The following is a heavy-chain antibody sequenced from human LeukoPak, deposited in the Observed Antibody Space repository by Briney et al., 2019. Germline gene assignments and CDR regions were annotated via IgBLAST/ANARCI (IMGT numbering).Heavy chain of an antibody. Sequence: GGSLRLSCAASGFTFSSYAMSWVRQAPGKGLEWVSAISGSGGSTYYADSVKGRFTISRDNSKNTLYLQMNSLRAEDTAVYYCAKGRPTYYYDSSGYGFDYWGQGTLVTASS. CDR2: ISGSGGST. J-gene: IGHJ4*02. V-gene: IGHV3-23*01. CDR3: AKGRPTYYYDSSGYGFDY. CDR1: GFTFSSYA. D-gene: IGHD3-22*01.